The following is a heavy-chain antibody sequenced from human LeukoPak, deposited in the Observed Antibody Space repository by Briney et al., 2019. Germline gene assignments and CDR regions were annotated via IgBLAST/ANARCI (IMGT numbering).Heavy chain of an antibody. CDR1: GVSINSRY. CDR2: IYSSGST. D-gene: IGHD3/OR15-3a*01. Sequence: SEALSLTCIVSGVSINSRYWRWIRQPAGKGLEWIGHIYSSGSTYYNPSLKSRVTMSVDTSTNHFYLKLTSVTAADTALYYCARRWTGEITFDIWGQGTMVTVSS. CDR3: ARRWTGEITFDI. J-gene: IGHJ3*02. V-gene: IGHV4-4*07.